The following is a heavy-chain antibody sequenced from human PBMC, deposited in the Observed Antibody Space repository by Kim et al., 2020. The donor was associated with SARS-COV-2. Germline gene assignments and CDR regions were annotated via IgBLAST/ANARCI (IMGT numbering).Heavy chain of an antibody. CDR1: GYTFTSYA. Sequence: ASVKVSCKASGYTFTSYAISWVRQAPGQGLEWMGWINTNTGNPTYAQGYTGRFVFSLATSVSTAYLQISSLKADDTAVYYCARSITGSNYYYYMDVWGKGTPVTVS. D-gene: IGHD1-20*01. CDR3: ARSITGSNYYYYMDV. J-gene: IGHJ6*03. V-gene: IGHV7-4-1*02. CDR2: INTNTGNP.